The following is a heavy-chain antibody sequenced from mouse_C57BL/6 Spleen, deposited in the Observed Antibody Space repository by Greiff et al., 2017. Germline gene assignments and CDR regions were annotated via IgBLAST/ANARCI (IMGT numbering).Heavy chain of an antibody. J-gene: IGHJ2*01. CDR3: AKKDSSSHFDD. V-gene: IGHV1-64*01. D-gene: IGHD3-2*02. CDR1: GYTITSYW. CDR2: IHPNSGST. Sequence: QVQLQQPGAELVKPGASVTLSCKASGYTITSYWMHWVKQSPGQGLEWIGMIHPNSGSTNYNEKFKSKATLTVDKSSSTAYMQLSSLTSEDSAVYNWAKKDSSSHFDDWGKGTTLTVSS.